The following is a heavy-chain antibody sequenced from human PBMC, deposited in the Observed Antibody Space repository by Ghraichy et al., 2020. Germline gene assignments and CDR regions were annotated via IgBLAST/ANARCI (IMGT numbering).Heavy chain of an antibody. Sequence: QTLSLTCGISGDSVSSSSAAWSWIRQSPSRGLEWLGRTYYRSKWYNDYAVSVKSRITISPDTSKNQFSLQLNSVTPEDTAVYYCTRGRDGYINYWGQGTLVTVSS. V-gene: IGHV6-1*01. J-gene: IGHJ4*02. CDR2: TYYRSKWYN. D-gene: IGHD5-24*01. CDR1: GDSVSSSSAA. CDR3: TRGRDGYINY.